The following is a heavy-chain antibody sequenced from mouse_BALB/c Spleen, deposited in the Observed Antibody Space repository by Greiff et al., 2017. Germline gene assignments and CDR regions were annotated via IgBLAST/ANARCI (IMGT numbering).Heavy chain of an antibody. CDR2: ISSGGSYT. Sequence: DVMLVESGGGLVKPGGSLKLSCAASGFTFSSYAMSWVRQTPEKRLEWVATISSGGSYTYYPDSVKGRFTISRDNAKNTLYLQMSSLRSEDTAMYYCARQFSYGNYYFDYWGQGTTLTVSS. D-gene: IGHD2-10*02. J-gene: IGHJ2*01. CDR3: ARQFSYGNYYFDY. V-gene: IGHV5-9-3*01. CDR1: GFTFSSYA.